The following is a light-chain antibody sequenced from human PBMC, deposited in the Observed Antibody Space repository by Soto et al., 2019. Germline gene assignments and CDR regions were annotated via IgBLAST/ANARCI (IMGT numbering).Light chain of an antibody. V-gene: IGLV1-44*01. CDR3: AAWDDSLNGWV. J-gene: IGLJ3*02. Sequence: QSVLTQPPSASGTPGQRVTMSCSGSNFNIGRNTVNWYQQIPGTAPKLLIYSNDQRPSGVPDRFSGSKSGTSASLAISGLQSEDEADYYCAAWDDSLNGWVFGGGTKLTVL. CDR1: NFNIGRNT. CDR2: SND.